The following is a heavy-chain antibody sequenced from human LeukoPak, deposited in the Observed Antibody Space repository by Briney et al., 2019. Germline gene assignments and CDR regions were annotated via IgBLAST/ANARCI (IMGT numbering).Heavy chain of an antibody. CDR1: GYTFTGYY. CDR2: INPNSGGT. Sequence: GASVKVFCKASGYTFTGYYMHWVRQAPGQGLEWMGWINPNSGGTNYAQKFQGRVTMTRDTSISTAYMELSRLRSDDTAVYYCARGQMARVGGHYDSSGYYLFDYWGQGTLVTVSS. CDR3: ARGQMARVGGHYDSSGYYLFDY. V-gene: IGHV1-2*02. D-gene: IGHD3-22*01. J-gene: IGHJ4*02.